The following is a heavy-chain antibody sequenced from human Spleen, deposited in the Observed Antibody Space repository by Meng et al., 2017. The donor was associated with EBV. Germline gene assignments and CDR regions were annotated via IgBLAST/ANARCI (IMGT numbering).Heavy chain of an antibody. CDR3: ARELSAGFGELLQKYNFDY. Sequence: QVQLVQSGSELKKPWASVKVSCKASGYTFTKYAMNWVRQAPGQGLEWMGWINTNTGNPTYAPDFTGRFVFSFDTSVSTAYLQISSLRAEDTAVYYCARELSAGFGELLQKYNFDYWGQGTLVTVSS. CDR2: INTNTGNP. CDR1: GYTFTKYA. J-gene: IGHJ4*02. D-gene: IGHD3-10*01. V-gene: IGHV7-4-1*02.